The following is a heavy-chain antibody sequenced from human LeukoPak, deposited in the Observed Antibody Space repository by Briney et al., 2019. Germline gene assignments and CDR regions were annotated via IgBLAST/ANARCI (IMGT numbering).Heavy chain of an antibody. J-gene: IGHJ4*02. CDR2: ISWDGGST. D-gene: IGHD5-24*01. CDR1: GFTFDDYT. V-gene: IGHV3-43*01. Sequence: GGSLRLSCAASGFTFDDYTMHWVRQAPGKGLEWVSLISWDGGSTYYADSVKGRFTISRDNSKNSLYLQMNSLRTEDTALYYCAKEKRWLQLSYYFDYWGQGTLVTVSS. CDR3: AKEKRWLQLSYYFDY.